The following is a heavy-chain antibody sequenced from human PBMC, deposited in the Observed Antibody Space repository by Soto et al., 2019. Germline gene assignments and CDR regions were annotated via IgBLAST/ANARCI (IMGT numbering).Heavy chain of an antibody. CDR3: ARELDRYCSSTSCSVPPHSYGMDV. J-gene: IGHJ6*02. Sequence: PGGSLRLSCAASGFTFSNNWMSWVRQAPGKGLEWVANIKQDGSEKYYVDSVKGRFTVSRDNSDNTLFLQMDSLRAEDTAVYYCARELDRYCSSTSCSVPPHSYGMDVWGQGTTVTVSS. CDR1: GFTFSNNW. V-gene: IGHV3-7*01. D-gene: IGHD2-2*01. CDR2: IKQDGSEK.